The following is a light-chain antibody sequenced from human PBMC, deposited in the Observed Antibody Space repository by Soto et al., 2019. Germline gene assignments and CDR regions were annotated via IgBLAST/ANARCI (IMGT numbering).Light chain of an antibody. CDR1: QNVNSN. Sequence: EIVMTQSPATLSVSPGERGTLSCRASQNVNSNLAWYQQKPGQAPRLLIYDAYNRATGIPDRFSGSGSGTDFTLTISRLEPEDFAVYFCQQYGSSPTTFGQGTKVDIK. CDR3: QQYGSSPTT. J-gene: IGKJ1*01. V-gene: IGKV3-20*01. CDR2: DAY.